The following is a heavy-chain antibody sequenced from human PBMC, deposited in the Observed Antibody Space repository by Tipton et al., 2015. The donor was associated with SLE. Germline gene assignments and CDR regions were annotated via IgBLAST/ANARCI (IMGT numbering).Heavy chain of an antibody. V-gene: IGHV4-39*07. CDR3: ARSPPTTSWAYYMDV. CDR2: IHYSGST. J-gene: IGHJ6*03. D-gene: IGHD2-2*01. Sequence: TLSLTCTVSGDSISSDTYYWGWIRQSPGKGLEWIGSIHYSGSTYYSPSLKSRVTISLDTSKNHFSLEVRSVTAADTAVYYCARSPPTTSWAYYMDVWGKGTTVTVSS. CDR1: GDSISSDTYY.